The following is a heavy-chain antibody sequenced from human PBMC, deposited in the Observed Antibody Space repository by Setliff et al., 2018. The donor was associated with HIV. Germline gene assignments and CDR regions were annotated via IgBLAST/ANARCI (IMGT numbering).Heavy chain of an antibody. Sequence: ASVKVSCKASGYTFTSYAMHWVRQAPGQRLEWMGWINAGNGNTKYSRKYQGRVTMTTNTSTRTAYMELRSLRSEDTDVYYCARDGDDSSEIAEYFQHWGQGTLVTVSS. V-gene: IGHV1-3*01. CDR2: INAGNGNT. CDR1: GYTFTSYA. CDR3: ARDGDDSSEIAEYFQH. D-gene: IGHD3-22*01. J-gene: IGHJ1*01.